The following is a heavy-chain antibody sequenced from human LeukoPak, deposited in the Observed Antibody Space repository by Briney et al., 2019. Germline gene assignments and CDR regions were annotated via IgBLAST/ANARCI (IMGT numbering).Heavy chain of an antibody. D-gene: IGHD3-10*01. CDR1: GFTFSSYS. V-gene: IGHV3-66*01. CDR2: IYSGGST. J-gene: IGHJ3*02. CDR3: TRVGDNDAFDI. Sequence: GGSLRLSCAASGFTFSSYSMNWVRQAPGKGLEWVSVIYSGGSTYYADSVKDRFTISRDNSKNTLSLQMGGLRAEDMAVYYCTRVGDNDAFDIWGQGAMVTVSS.